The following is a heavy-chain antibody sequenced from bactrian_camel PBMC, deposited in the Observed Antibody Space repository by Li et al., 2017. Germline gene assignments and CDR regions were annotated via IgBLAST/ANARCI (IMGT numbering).Heavy chain of an antibody. D-gene: IGHD6*01. CDR1: GFTIRNYA. Sequence: VQLVESGGGLVQPGGSLRLSCAASGFTIRNYAMSWVRQAPAKGLEWVSAINSGGGSTFYVDSVKGRFTVSRDNAKNTLYLQLNSLKTEDTATYICAKSAYAGSCFSDWGQGTQVTVS. V-gene: IGHV3S31*01. CDR2: INSGGGST. J-gene: IGHJ4*01. CDR3: AKSAYAGSCFSD.